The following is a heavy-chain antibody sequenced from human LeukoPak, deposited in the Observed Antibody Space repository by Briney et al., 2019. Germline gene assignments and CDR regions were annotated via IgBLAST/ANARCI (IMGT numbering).Heavy chain of an antibody. CDR1: GGSFSGYY. J-gene: IGHJ4*02. CDR3: ARDLRYSYGHFDY. V-gene: IGHV4-34*01. D-gene: IGHD5-18*01. Sequence: SETLSLTCAVYGGSFSGYYWSWIRQPPGKGLEWIGEINHSGSTNYNPSLKSRVTISVDTSKNQFSLKLSSVTAADTAVYYCARDLRYSYGHFDYWGQGTLVTVSS. CDR2: INHSGST.